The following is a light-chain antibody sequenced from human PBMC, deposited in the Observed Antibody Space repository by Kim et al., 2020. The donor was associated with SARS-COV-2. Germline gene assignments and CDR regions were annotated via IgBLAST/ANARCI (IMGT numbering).Light chain of an antibody. Sequence: SVPLSCSGTSSDLGGYGGYTYVSWYQQHPGKAPKLIIYEVTKRPSGVPNRFSGSKSGNTASLTVSGLQAEDEADYYCTTHANNNYIFGTGTKVTVL. CDR2: EVT. CDR1: SSDLGGYGGYTY. J-gene: IGLJ1*01. CDR3: TTHANNNYI. V-gene: IGLV2-8*01.